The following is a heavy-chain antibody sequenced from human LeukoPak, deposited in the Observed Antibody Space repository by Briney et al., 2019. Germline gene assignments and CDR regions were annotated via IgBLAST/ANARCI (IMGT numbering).Heavy chain of an antibody. J-gene: IGHJ4*02. Sequence: GRSLRLSCAASGFTFSSYGMHWVRQAPGKGLEWVAVISYDGSNKYYADSVKGRFTISRDNSKNTLYLQMNSLRAEDTAVYYCARDPLPNSSGWSLWGQGTLVTVSS. CDR3: ARDPLPNSSGWSL. D-gene: IGHD6-19*01. CDR1: GFTFSSYG. V-gene: IGHV3-30*03. CDR2: ISYDGSNK.